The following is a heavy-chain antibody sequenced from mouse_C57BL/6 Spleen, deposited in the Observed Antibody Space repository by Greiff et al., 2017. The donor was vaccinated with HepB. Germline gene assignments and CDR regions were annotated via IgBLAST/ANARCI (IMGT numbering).Heavy chain of an antibody. CDR1: GFTFSSYG. CDR3: AGHYYGRSEAMDY. Sequence: EVQGVESGGDLVKPGGSLKLSCAASGFTFSSYGMSWVRQTPDKRLEWVATICSGGSYTYYLDGVKGRFTISRSNATNTLYLQMSSLKSEDTAMYYGAGHYYGRSEAMDYWGQGTSVTVSS. CDR2: ICSGGSYT. V-gene: IGHV5-6*01. D-gene: IGHD1-1*01. J-gene: IGHJ4*01.